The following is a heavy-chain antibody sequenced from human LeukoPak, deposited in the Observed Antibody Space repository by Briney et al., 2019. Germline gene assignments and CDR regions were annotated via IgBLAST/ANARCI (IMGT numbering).Heavy chain of an antibody. J-gene: IGHJ4*02. D-gene: IGHD2-15*01. V-gene: IGHV4-34*01. CDR3: ARSIVVVVAATRVVRYYFDY. CDR2: INHSGST. Sequence: SETLSLTCAVYGGSFSGYYWSWIRQPPGKGLEWIGEINHSGSTNYNPSLKSRVTISVDTSKNQFSLKLSSVTAADTAVYYCARSIVVVVAATRVVRYYFDYWGQGTLVTDSS. CDR1: GGSFSGYY.